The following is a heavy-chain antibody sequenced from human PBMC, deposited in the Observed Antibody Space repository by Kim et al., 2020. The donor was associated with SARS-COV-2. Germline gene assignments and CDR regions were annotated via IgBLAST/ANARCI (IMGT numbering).Heavy chain of an antibody. CDR2: ISDDGSNK. Sequence: GGSLRLSWAASGGTFSSYGMHWGRQAPGKGLEWVAVISDDGSNKNYVDSVKGRFTISRDNSKNTLYLQMNSLIAEDTAVYYCARDIASYSSGWIYYYYGMDVWCQGTTVTVSS. D-gene: IGHD6-19*01. V-gene: IGHV3-30*04. J-gene: IGHJ6*02. CDR1: GGTFSSYG. CDR3: ARDIASYSSGWIYYYYGMDV.